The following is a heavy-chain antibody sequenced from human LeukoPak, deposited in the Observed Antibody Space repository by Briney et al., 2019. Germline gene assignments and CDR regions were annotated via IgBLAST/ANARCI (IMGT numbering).Heavy chain of an antibody. CDR1: GYTFTGYY. Sequence: GASVKVSCKASGYTFTGYYMHWVRQAPGQGLEWMGWINPNSGGTNYAQKFQARVTMTRDTSISPAYMELSRLRSDDTAVYYCAREYFSRPSVQWLENYYYYYMDVWGKGTTVTVSS. CDR2: INPNSGGT. J-gene: IGHJ6*03. D-gene: IGHD6-19*01. CDR3: AREYFSRPSVQWLENYYYYYMDV. V-gene: IGHV1-2*02.